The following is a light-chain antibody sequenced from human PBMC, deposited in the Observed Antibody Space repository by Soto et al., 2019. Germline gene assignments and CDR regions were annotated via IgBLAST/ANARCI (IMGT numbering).Light chain of an antibody. V-gene: IGKV3-15*01. Sequence: EIVMTQSPATLSGSPWERVTVSCRASQSVSNKLAWYQQKPGQAPRLLIYDASGRAGSVPARLSGSGSGTEFTLTISSLQSEDFAVYFCQQYDDWPPTSGQGTKVDIK. J-gene: IGKJ1*01. CDR2: DAS. CDR3: QQYDDWPPT. CDR1: QSVSNK.